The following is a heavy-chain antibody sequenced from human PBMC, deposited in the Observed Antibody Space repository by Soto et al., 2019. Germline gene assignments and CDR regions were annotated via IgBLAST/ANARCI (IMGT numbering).Heavy chain of an antibody. J-gene: IGHJ6*02. V-gene: IGHV4-39*01. CDR1: GASVTSRRYY. CDR3: VSSAFGESLSPPNYNYYYALDV. CDR2: IYDSGSTS. Sequence: SGTLSIGCTVSGASVTSRRYYWVWVRQPPGKGLEWIGNIYDSGSTSYYNPSLKSRVTMSVDPSKSRFSLNLGSVTAADTALYFCVSSAFGESLSPPNYNYYYALDVSGQATAVTVSS. D-gene: IGHD3-10*01.